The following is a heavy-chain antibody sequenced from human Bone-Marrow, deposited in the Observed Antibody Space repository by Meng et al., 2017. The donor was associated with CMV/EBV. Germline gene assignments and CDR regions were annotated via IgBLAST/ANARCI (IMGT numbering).Heavy chain of an antibody. Sequence: SVKVSCKASGYTFTSYDINWVRQAPGQGLEWMGRIIPILGIANYAQKFQGRVTITADKSTSTAYMELSSLRSEDTAVYYCARDPYDILTGRPIPRMDVWGQGTTVTVSS. J-gene: IGHJ6*01. CDR2: IIPILGIA. CDR3: ARDPYDILTGRPIPRMDV. CDR1: GYTFTSYD. V-gene: IGHV1-69*04. D-gene: IGHD3-9*01.